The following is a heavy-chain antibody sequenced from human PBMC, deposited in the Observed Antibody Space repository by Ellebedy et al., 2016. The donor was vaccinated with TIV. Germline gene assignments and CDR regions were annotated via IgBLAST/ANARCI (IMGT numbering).Heavy chain of an antibody. J-gene: IGHJ4*02. Sequence: GESLKISCKGSGNSFTSYWITWVRQMPGKGLEWMGVIDPSDFYTKYSPSFQGHVTISADKSISTAYLQWSSLKASDTAMYYCARLTGYSYSYGDDYWGQGTLVTVSS. D-gene: IGHD5-18*01. CDR2: IDPSDFYT. V-gene: IGHV5-10-1*01. CDR1: GNSFTSYW. CDR3: ARLTGYSYSYGDDY.